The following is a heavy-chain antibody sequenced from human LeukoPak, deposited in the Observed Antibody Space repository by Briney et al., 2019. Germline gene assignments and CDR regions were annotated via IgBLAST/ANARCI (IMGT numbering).Heavy chain of an antibody. V-gene: IGHV3-23*01. J-gene: IGHJ4*02. CDR2: ISGSGGST. CDR3: AKDRDYYDRTYYFDY. CDR1: GFTVSSYA. Sequence: PGGSLRLSCAASGFTVSSYAMSWVRQAPGKGLEWASAISGSGGSTYYADSVKGRFTISRDNSKNTLYLQMNSLRAEDTAVYYCAKDRDYYDRTYYFDYWGQGTLVTVSS. D-gene: IGHD3-22*01.